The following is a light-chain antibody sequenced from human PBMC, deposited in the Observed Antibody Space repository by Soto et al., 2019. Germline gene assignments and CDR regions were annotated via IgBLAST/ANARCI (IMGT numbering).Light chain of an antibody. Sequence: EIALTQSPGTLSLSPGERATLSCRASQSVISSYLAWYQQRPGQAPRLLIYDASRRATGIPARFSGSGSGTDFTLTISRLEPEDSAVYYCQQYGSSLWTFGQGTKVEIK. J-gene: IGKJ1*01. CDR3: QQYGSSLWT. V-gene: IGKV3-20*01. CDR1: QSVISSY. CDR2: DAS.